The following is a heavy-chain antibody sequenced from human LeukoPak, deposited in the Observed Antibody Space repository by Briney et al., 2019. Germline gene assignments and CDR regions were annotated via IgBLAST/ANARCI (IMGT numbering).Heavy chain of an antibody. J-gene: IGHJ1*01. CDR2: INPSGGST. CDR1: GYTFTSYC. CDR3: ARDLVGYCSGGSCNEAGYFQH. Sequence: GASVKVSCKASGYTFTSYCMHWVRQAPGQGLEWMGIINPSGGSTSYAQKFQGRVTMTRDTSTSTVYMELSSLRSEDTAVYYCARDLVGYCSGGSCNEAGYFQHWGQGTLVTVSS. V-gene: IGHV1-46*01. D-gene: IGHD2-15*01.